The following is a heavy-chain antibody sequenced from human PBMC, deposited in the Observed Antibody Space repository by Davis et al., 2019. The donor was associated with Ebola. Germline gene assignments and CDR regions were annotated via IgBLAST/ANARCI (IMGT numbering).Heavy chain of an antibody. CDR2: IYYSGST. Sequence: GSLRLSCTVSGGSISSYYWSWIRQPPGKGLERIGYIYYSGSTNYNPSLKSRVTISVDTSKNQFSLKLSSVTAADTAVYYCAREGGVGLDYWGQGTLVTVSS. D-gene: IGHD2-8*01. CDR1: GGSISSYY. V-gene: IGHV4-59*01. CDR3: AREGGVGLDY. J-gene: IGHJ4*02.